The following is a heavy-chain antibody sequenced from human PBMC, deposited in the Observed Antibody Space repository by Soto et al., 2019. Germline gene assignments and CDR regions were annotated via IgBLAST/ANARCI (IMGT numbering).Heavy chain of an antibody. Sequence: QVQLVESGGGVVQPGRSLRLSCAASGFTFSSYGMHWVRQAPGKGLEWVAVISYDGSNKYYADSVKGRFTISRDNSKNTLYLQMNSLRAEDTAVYYCAKDPRTGVVAANWFDPSGQGTLVTVSS. CDR3: AKDPRTGVVAANWFDP. V-gene: IGHV3-30*18. CDR2: ISYDGSNK. D-gene: IGHD2-15*01. J-gene: IGHJ5*02. CDR1: GFTFSSYG.